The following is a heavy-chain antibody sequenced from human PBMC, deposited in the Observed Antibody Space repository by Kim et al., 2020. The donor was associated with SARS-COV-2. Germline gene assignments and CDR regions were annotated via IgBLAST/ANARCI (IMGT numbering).Heavy chain of an antibody. CDR3: ATSLIWSAPGGMDV. D-gene: IGHD3-3*01. V-gene: IGHV1-24*01. Sequence: EQKFQGRVTMTEDTSTDTAYMGLSSLRSEDTAVYYCATSLIWSAPGGMDVWGQGTTVTVSS. J-gene: IGHJ6*02.